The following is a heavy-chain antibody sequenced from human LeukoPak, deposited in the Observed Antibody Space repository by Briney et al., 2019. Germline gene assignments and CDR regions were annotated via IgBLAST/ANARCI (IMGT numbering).Heavy chain of an antibody. CDR3: ARKDIVVVPAAPSFDY. Sequence: SETLSLTCAVYGGSFSGYYWSWIRQPPGKGLEWIGEINHSGSTNYNPSLKSRVTISVGTSKNQFSLKLSSVTAADTAVYYCARKDIVVVPAAPSFDYWGQGTLVTVSS. D-gene: IGHD2-2*01. CDR2: INHSGST. J-gene: IGHJ4*02. CDR1: GGSFSGYY. V-gene: IGHV4-34*01.